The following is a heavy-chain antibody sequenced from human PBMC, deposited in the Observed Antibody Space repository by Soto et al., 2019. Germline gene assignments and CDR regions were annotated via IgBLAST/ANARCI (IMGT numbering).Heavy chain of an antibody. Sequence: PSETLSLTCTVSGGSISSGGYYWSWIRQHPGKGLEWIGYIYYSGSTYYNPSLKSRVTTSVDTSKNQFSLKLSSVTAADTAVYYCARDSHSNYGMDVWGQGTTVTVSS. V-gene: IGHV4-31*03. CDR2: IYYSGST. CDR1: GGSISSGGYY. CDR3: ARDSHSNYGMDV. D-gene: IGHD4-4*01. J-gene: IGHJ6*02.